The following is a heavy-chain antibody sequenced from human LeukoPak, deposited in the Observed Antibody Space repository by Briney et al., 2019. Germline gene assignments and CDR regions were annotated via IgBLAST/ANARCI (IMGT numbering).Heavy chain of an antibody. CDR1: GYSISSGYY. V-gene: IGHV4-38-2*02. CDR2: IYHSEST. CDR3: ARVVGDSSFDY. Sequence: SETLSLTCTVSGYSISSGYYWGWIRQPPGKGLEWVGSIYHSESTYYNPSLKSRVTISVDTSKNPFCLKLSSVTAADTAVYYCARVVGDSSFDYWGQGTLVTVSS. D-gene: IGHD3-22*01. J-gene: IGHJ4*02.